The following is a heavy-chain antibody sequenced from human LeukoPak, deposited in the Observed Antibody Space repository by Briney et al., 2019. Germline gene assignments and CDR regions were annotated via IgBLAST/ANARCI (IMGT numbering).Heavy chain of an antibody. CDR3: ARGYATRGRDSSVGFDY. J-gene: IGHJ4*02. CDR2: IYYSGNT. CDR1: GGSIFSSNSY. Sequence: SETLSLTCTVSGGSIFSSNSYWGWIRQPPGKGLEWIGSIYYSGNTYYNASLKSRVTISVDTSKNQFSLKLNSVTAADTAVYYCARGYATRGRDSSVGFDYWGQGALVTVSS. D-gene: IGHD3-16*01. V-gene: IGHV4-39*01.